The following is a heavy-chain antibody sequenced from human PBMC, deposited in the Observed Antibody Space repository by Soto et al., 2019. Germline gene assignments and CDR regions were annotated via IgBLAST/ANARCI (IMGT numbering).Heavy chain of an antibody. CDR3: AKDGLYYDFWSGLYYFDY. Sequence: GGSLRLSCAASGFTVSSNYMSWVRQAPGKGLEWVSVIYSGGSTYYADSVKGRFTISRDNSKNTLYLQMNSLRAEDTAVYYCAKDGLYYDFWSGLYYFDYWGQGTLVTVSS. CDR1: GFTVSSNY. V-gene: IGHV3-66*01. CDR2: IYSGGST. D-gene: IGHD3-3*01. J-gene: IGHJ4*02.